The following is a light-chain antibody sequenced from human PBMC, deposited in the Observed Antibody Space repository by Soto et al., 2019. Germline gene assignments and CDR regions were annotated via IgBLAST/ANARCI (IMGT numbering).Light chain of an antibody. CDR3: RQRSSWPRT. V-gene: IGKV3-11*01. Sequence: EIVLTQSPATLSLSPGEGATLSCRASQSVGRSLAWYQQKPGQAPRLLFYDASNRATGIPARFRGSGSGTDFTLTISSLAPEDFAVYYCRQRSSWPRTFGQGTKVEIK. CDR1: QSVGRS. J-gene: IGKJ1*01. CDR2: DAS.